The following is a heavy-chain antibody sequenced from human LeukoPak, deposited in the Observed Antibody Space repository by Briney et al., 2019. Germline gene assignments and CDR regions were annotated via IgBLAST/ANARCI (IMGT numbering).Heavy chain of an antibody. CDR1: GGSISSGSYY. CDR2: IYTSGST. D-gene: IGHD7-27*01. Sequence: PSETLSLTCTVSGGSISSGSYYWSWIRQPAGKGLEWIGRIYTSGSTNYNPTLKSRVTISVDTSKNQFSLKLSSVTAADTAVYYCARGPRVTGDVDYWGQGTLVTVSS. V-gene: IGHV4-61*02. CDR3: ARGPRVTGDVDY. J-gene: IGHJ4*02.